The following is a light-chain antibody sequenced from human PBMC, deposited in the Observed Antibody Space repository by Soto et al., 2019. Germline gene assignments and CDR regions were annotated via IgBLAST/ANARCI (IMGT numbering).Light chain of an antibody. Sequence: QSVLTHPPSVSGGPGQRVTISCTGRTSNIGAGYDVHWYQQLPGTAPKLLIYGNNNRPSGVPDRFSGSKFGTSASLAITGLQAEDEADYYCQSYDTGLSGSLFGGGTKLTVL. CDR2: GNN. V-gene: IGLV1-40*01. CDR3: QSYDTGLSGSL. J-gene: IGLJ2*01. CDR1: TSNIGAGYD.